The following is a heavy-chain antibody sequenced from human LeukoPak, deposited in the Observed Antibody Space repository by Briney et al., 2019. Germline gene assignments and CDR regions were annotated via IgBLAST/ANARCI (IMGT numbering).Heavy chain of an antibody. Sequence: ASVKVSCKASGYTFTSYYMHWVRQAPGQGLEWMGWINPNSGGTNYAQKFQGRVTMTRDTSISTAYMELSRLRSDDTAVYYCARDSSGWDYWFDPWGQGTLVTVSS. CDR3: ARDSSGWDYWFDP. D-gene: IGHD6-19*01. CDR1: GYTFTSYY. J-gene: IGHJ5*02. CDR2: INPNSGGT. V-gene: IGHV1-2*02.